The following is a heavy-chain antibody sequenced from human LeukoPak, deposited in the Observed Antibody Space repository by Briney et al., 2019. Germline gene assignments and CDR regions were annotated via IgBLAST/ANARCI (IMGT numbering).Heavy chain of an antibody. CDR3: AKDALDCSSTSCYWHYYYYMDV. D-gene: IGHD2-2*01. Sequence: GGSLRLSCAASGFTFGSYAMSWVRQAPGKGLEWVSAISGSGGSTYYADSVKGRFTISRDNSKNTLYLQMNSLRAEDTAVYYCAKDALDCSSTSCYWHYYYYMDVWGKGTTVTVSS. V-gene: IGHV3-23*01. CDR2: ISGSGGST. CDR1: GFTFGSYA. J-gene: IGHJ6*03.